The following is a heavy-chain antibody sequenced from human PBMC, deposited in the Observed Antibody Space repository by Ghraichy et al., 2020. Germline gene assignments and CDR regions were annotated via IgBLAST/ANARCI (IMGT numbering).Heavy chain of an antibody. V-gene: IGHV1-69*13. CDR2: IIPIFGTA. J-gene: IGHJ4*02. D-gene: IGHD6-13*01. Sequence: SVKVSCKASGGTFSSYAISWVRQAPGQGLEWMGGIIPIFGTANYAQKFQGRVTITADESTSTAYMELSSLRSEDTAVYYCAASIAAAGTQFDYWGQGTLVTVSS. CDR1: GGTFSSYA. CDR3: AASIAAAGTQFDY.